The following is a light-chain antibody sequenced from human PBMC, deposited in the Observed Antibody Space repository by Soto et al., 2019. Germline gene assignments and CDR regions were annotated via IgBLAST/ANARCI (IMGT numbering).Light chain of an antibody. CDR3: QQYNSYLST. Sequence: DIQMTQSPSTLSASVGDRVTITCRASQSISSWLAWYQQKPGKAPKLLIYKASSLDSGVPSRFSGSGSGTELTLTISSLQTDDFATDHCQQYNSYLSTLGQGTKLELK. V-gene: IGKV1-5*03. CDR1: QSISSW. J-gene: IGKJ2*01. CDR2: KAS.